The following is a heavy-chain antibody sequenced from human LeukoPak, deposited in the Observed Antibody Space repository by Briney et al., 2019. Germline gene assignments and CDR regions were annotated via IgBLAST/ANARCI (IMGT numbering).Heavy chain of an antibody. D-gene: IGHD1-26*01. CDR1: GGSFSGYY. CDR3: ARGYSGSYHDY. CDR2: INHSGST. Sequence: SETLSLTCAVYGGSFSGYYWSWIRQPPGKGLEWIGEINHSGSTNYNPSLKSRVTISVDTSKNQFSLKLSSVTAADTAVYYCARGYSGSYHDYWGQGTLVTVSS. J-gene: IGHJ4*02. V-gene: IGHV4-34*01.